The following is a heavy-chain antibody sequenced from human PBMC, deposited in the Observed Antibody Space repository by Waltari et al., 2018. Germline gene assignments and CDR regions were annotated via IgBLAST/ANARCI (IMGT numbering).Heavy chain of an antibody. Sequence: QVQLQESGPGLVKPSETLSLTCTVSGGSIRSYYWRWIRQPPGKGLEWIGYIYTSGSTNDNPSLKSRFTISVDTSKNQFSLNLSSVTAADTAVYYCATSGSYSEGVDYWGQGTLVTVSS. CDR3: ATSGSYSEGVDY. D-gene: IGHD1-26*01. J-gene: IGHJ4*02. CDR1: GGSIRSYY. CDR2: IYTSGST. V-gene: IGHV4-4*09.